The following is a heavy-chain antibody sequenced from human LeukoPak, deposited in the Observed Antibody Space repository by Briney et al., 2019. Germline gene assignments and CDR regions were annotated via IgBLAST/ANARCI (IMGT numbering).Heavy chain of an antibody. CDR2: IYWNDDK. V-gene: IGHV2-5*01. J-gene: IGHJ4*02. D-gene: IGHD2-15*01. CDR1: GFSLSTNGVG. Sequence: SGPTLVKPTQTLTLTCTFSGFSLSTNGVGVGWIRQPTGKALEWLAVIYWNDDKRYSPSLKSRLTITKDTSKNQVVLTMTNMDPVDTATYFCTQLGWWTPKNWGQGTLLTVSS. CDR3: TQLGWWTPKN.